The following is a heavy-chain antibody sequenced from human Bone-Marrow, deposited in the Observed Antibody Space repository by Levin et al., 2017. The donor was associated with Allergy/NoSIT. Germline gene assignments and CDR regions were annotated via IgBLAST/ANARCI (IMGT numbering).Heavy chain of an antibody. CDR2: ISYDGSNK. CDR3: AKNLGGSSWSQPFDF. CDR1: GFTFSSYG. V-gene: IGHV3-30*18. Sequence: LSLTCAASGFTFSSYGMHWVRQTPGKGLEWVAVISYDGSNKYYADSVKGRFTISRDNSENTLYLQMNSLRAEDTALYYCAKNLGGSSWSQPFDFWGQGTLVTVSS. D-gene: IGHD6-13*01. J-gene: IGHJ4*02.